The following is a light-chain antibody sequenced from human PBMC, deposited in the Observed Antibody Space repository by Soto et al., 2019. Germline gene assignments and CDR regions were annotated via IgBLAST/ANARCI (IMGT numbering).Light chain of an antibody. J-gene: IGKJ1*01. CDR1: QSVSSNY. CDR2: GAS. CDR3: QQYGSSPT. V-gene: IGKV3-20*01. Sequence: IGLSQSAGTLSLSPGERATLSCRASQSVSSNYLAWYQQKPGQAPRLLIYGASNRATGIPDRFSGSGSGTDFTLTINRLEPEDFAVYYCQQYGSSPTFGQGTKVDIK.